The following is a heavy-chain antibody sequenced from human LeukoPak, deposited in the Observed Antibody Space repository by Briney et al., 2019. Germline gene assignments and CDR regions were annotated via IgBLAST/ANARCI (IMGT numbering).Heavy chain of an antibody. D-gene: IGHD4-17*01. J-gene: IGHJ6*02. V-gene: IGHV1-18*01. Sequence: ASVKVSCKASGYTFTSYVISWVRQAPGQGLEWMGWISAYNGNTNYAQKLQGRVTMTTDTSTSTAYMELRSLRSDDTAVYYCARDFSDYGDYYYGMDVWGQGTTVTVSS. CDR2: ISAYNGNT. CDR3: ARDFSDYGDYYYGMDV. CDR1: GYTFTSYV.